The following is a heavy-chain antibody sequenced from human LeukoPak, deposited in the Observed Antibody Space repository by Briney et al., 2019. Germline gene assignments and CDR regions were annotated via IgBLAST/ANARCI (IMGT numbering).Heavy chain of an antibody. D-gene: IGHD3-3*01. J-gene: IGHJ4*02. Sequence: GGSLRLSCAASGFTFSSYWMSWVRQAPGKGLEWVANIKQDGSEKYYVDSVKGRFTISRDNAKNSLYLQMNSLRAEDTAVYYCARDPSSYYDFWSGYYDYWGQGTLVTVSS. CDR2: IKQDGSEK. CDR3: ARDPSSYYDFWSGYYDY. CDR1: GFTFSSYW. V-gene: IGHV3-7*01.